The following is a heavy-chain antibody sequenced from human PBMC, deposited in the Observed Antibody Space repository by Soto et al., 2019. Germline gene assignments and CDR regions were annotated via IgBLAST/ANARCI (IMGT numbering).Heavy chain of an antibody. V-gene: IGHV5-51*01. J-gene: IGHJ4*02. CDR2: IYPGDSDT. CDR1: GYIFTRYW. CDR3: VGHESVYGSGSYYVDF. D-gene: IGHD3-10*01. Sequence: VQLVQSGAEVKKPGESLQISCQGSGYIFTRYWIGWVRQMPGKGLEWMGIIYPGDSDTRYSPSFQGQVTISVDKSISIVYLQWGSLKASDTAMYYCVGHESVYGSGSYYVDFWGQGTLVTVSS.